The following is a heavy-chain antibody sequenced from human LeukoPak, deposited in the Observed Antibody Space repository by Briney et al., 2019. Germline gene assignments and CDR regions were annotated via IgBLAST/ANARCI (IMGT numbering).Heavy chain of an antibody. J-gene: IGHJ5*02. Sequence: GGSLRLSCAASGFTFSSYAMHWVRQAPGKGLEWVAVISYDGSNKYYADSVKGRFTISRDNAKNSLYLQMNSLRAEDTAVYYCARAVWFGELLGWFDPWGQGTLVTVSS. CDR3: ARAVWFGELLGWFDP. CDR2: ISYDGSNK. CDR1: GFTFSSYA. D-gene: IGHD3-10*01. V-gene: IGHV3-30*04.